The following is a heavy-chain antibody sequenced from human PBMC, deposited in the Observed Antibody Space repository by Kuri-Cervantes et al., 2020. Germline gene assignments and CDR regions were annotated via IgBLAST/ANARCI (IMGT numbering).Heavy chain of an antibody. D-gene: IGHD3-9*01. CDR3: ARVQSVDTHDKNFEY. CDR2: ISWNSGSI. J-gene: IGHJ4*02. Sequence: GGSLRLSCAASGFTFDDYAMHWVRQAPGKGLEWVSGISWNSGSIGYADSVKGRFTISRDNAKNSLYLQMNSLGAEDTAIYYCARVQSVDTHDKNFEYWGQGTPVTVSS. CDR1: GFTFDDYA. V-gene: IGHV3-9*01.